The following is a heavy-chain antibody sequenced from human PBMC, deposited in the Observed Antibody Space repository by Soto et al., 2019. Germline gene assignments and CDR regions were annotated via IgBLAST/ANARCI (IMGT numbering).Heavy chain of an antibody. CDR3: ARDSLALFDS. V-gene: IGHV4-61*01. CDR2: IYSSGST. Sequence: PXASLSLNCTVCDGSFSSGSYYWTWIRQPPGKGLEWIGYIYSSGSTLYNPSLKSRVIISVDTSMNQFSLKLSSVTAADTAVYYCARDSLALFDSWGQGTLVTVSS. J-gene: IGHJ4*02. D-gene: IGHD5-12*01. CDR1: DGSFSSGSYY.